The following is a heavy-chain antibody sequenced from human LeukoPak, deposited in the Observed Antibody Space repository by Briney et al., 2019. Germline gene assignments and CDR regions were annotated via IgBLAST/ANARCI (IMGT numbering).Heavy chain of an antibody. CDR1: GFSFGSYG. Sequence: GGSLRLSCTASGFSFGSYGMHWVRQAPGKGLEWVSDISGTVRGERTYYADSVKGRFTISRDNSKNTLYLQMNGLRADDTAVYYCLCYYASATFYWGQGTLVTVSS. V-gene: IGHV3-23*01. J-gene: IGHJ4*02. CDR3: LCYYASATFY. D-gene: IGHD3-10*01. CDR2: ISGTVRGERT.